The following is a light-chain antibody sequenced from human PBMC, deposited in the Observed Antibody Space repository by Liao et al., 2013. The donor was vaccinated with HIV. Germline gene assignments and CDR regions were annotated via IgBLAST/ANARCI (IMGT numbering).Light chain of an antibody. CDR1: NIGSKS. Sequence: SYVLTQPPSVSVAPGKTARITCGGNNIGSKSVHWYQQKSGQSPVLVIYQDTKRPSGIPERFSGSNSGNTATLTISGTQSMDEADYYCQAWDSGTLVFGGGTKLTVL. CDR2: QDT. V-gene: IGLV3-21*01. CDR3: QAWDSGTLV. J-gene: IGLJ2*01.